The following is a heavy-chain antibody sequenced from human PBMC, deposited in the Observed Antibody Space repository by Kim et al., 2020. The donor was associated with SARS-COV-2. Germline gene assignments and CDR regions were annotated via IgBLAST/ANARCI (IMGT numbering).Heavy chain of an antibody. CDR2: ISSSSSYI. D-gene: IGHD3-22*01. CDR1: GFTFSSYS. V-gene: IGHV3-21*01. CDR3: ARELDSSGYYYPGGGAFDI. J-gene: IGHJ3*02. Sequence: GGSLRLSCAASGFTFSSYSMNWVRQAPGKGLEWVSSISSSSSYIYYADSVKGRFTISRDNAKNSLYLQMNSLRAEDMAVYYCARELDSSGYYYPGGGAFDIWGQGTMVTVSS.